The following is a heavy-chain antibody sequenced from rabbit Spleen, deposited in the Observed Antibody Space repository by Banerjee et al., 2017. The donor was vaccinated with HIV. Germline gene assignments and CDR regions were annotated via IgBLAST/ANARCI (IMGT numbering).Heavy chain of an antibody. J-gene: IGHJ4*01. CDR2: ILTGGGNT. CDR1: GFSFSSSYW. Sequence: QEQLEESGGDLVKPEGSLTLTCTASGFSFSSSYWICWVRQAPGKGLEWIGCILTGGGNTYYANWAKGRFTISKTSSTTVTLQLTSLTAADTATYFCARGSAAMTMVITGFYFGLWGQGTLVTVS. CDR3: ARGSAAMTMVITGFYFGL. V-gene: IGHV1S45*01. D-gene: IGHD2-1*01.